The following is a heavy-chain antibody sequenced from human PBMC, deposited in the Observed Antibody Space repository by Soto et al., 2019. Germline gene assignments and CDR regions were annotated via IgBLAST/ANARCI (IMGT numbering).Heavy chain of an antibody. CDR1: GYTFTSYG. CDR3: ARVSITMTVVPLGVY. Sequence: ASVKVSCKTSGYTFTSYGISWVRQAPGQGLEWMGWINTYSGNTNYAQNVQGRVTMTTDTSTGTAYMELRSLSADDTAVYYCARVSITMTVVPLGVYWGQGTLVTVSS. J-gene: IGHJ4*02. V-gene: IGHV1-18*04. D-gene: IGHD3-22*01. CDR2: INTYSGNT.